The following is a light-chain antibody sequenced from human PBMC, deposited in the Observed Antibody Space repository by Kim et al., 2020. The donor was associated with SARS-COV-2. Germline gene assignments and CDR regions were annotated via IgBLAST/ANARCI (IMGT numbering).Light chain of an antibody. V-gene: IGKV1-33*01. J-gene: IGKJ4*01. CDR3: QQYDNLPLT. CDR1: QDIINS. Sequence: ASVGDRVTITCQANQDIINSLSWNQQKPGEAPKVLISDASNLESGVPSRFSGSGSGTDFTFTISSLQPEDVATYYCQQYDNLPLTFGGGTKVDIK. CDR2: DAS.